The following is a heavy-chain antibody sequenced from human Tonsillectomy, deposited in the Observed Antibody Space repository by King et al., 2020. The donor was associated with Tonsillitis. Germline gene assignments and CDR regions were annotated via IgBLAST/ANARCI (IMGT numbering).Heavy chain of an antibody. D-gene: IGHD1-14*01. V-gene: IGHV4-61*02. Sequence: QLQESGPGLVKPSQTLSLTCTVSGGSIRSGSHYCSWIRQPAGNGLEWIGRIYTSGSTNYNPSLKSRVTISLDTFQNQFPLQLRSVTAADTAAYYCARELNWNHPGPVDYWGQGTLVTVSS. CDR3: ARELNWNHPGPVDY. CDR2: IYTSGST. CDR1: GGSIRSGSHY. J-gene: IGHJ4*02.